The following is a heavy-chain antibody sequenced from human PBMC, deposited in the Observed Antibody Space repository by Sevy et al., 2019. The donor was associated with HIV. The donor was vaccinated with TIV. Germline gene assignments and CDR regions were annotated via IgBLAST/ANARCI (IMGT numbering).Heavy chain of an antibody. J-gene: IGHJ4*02. CDR1: GFTFSSYS. D-gene: IGHD3-22*01. CDR2: ISYDGSNK. CDR3: ARDYYDSSGYVY. Sequence: GGSLRLSCAASGFTFSSYSMHWVRQAPGKGLEWVAVISYDGSNKYYADSVKGRFTISRDNSKNTLYLQMNSLRAEDTAVYYCARDYYDSSGYVYWGQGTLVTVSS. V-gene: IGHV3-30-3*01.